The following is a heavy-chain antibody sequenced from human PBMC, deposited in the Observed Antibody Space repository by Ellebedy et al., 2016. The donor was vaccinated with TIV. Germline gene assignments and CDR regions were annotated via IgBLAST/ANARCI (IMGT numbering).Heavy chain of an antibody. Sequence: SETLSLTXAVSGGFFTGYYWTWIRQSPGKGLEWIGEINDSGRSNYNPSLKSRVTISVDTSKNQFSLKLSSVTDADTGFYYCARAPPTSGTLFYWGQGTLVTVSS. CDR1: GGFFTGYY. CDR2: INDSGRS. V-gene: IGHV4-34*01. CDR3: ARAPPTSGTLFY. J-gene: IGHJ4*02. D-gene: IGHD3-10*01.